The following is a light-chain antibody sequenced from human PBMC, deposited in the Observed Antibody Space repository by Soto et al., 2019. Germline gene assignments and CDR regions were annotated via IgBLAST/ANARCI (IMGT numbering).Light chain of an antibody. CDR3: QKYNDWQWT. Sequence: EIVMTQSPATLSVSPGERVTLSCRASQSVSTNLSWYQQKPGQAPRLLIYGASTRATGIPARFSGSGSGTEFTLTISSLQSEDFAVYYCQKYNDWQWTFGQGNKVEIK. CDR2: GAS. V-gene: IGKV3-15*01. J-gene: IGKJ1*01. CDR1: QSVSTN.